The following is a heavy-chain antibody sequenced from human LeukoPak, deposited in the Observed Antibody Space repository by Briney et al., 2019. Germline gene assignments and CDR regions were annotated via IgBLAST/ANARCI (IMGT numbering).Heavy chain of an antibody. CDR3: ARGGTGYDSSPNDY. J-gene: IGHJ4*02. CDR1: GFTVSSNY. D-gene: IGHD3-22*01. V-gene: IGHV3-53*01. Sequence: GGSLRLSCAASGFTVSSNYMSWVRQAPGKGLEWVSVIYSGGSTYYADSVKGRFTISRDNSKNTLYLQMNSLRAEDTAVYYCARGGTGYDSSPNDYWGQGTLVTVSS. CDR2: IYSGGST.